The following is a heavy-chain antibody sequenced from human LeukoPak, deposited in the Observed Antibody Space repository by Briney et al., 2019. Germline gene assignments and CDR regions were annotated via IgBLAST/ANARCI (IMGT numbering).Heavy chain of an antibody. D-gene: IGHD1-1*01. Sequence: PGRSLRLSCAASGFTFSSYAMHWVRQAPGKGLEWVAFISYDGSNKYYADSVKGRFTISRDNSKNTLYLQMNSLRAEDTAVYYCARGVNDMDVWGQGTTVTVPS. J-gene: IGHJ6*02. V-gene: IGHV3-30-3*01. CDR3: ARGVNDMDV. CDR1: GFTFSSYA. CDR2: ISYDGSNK.